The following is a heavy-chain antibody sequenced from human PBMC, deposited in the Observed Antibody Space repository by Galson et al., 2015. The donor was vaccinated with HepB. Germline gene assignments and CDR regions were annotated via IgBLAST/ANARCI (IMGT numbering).Heavy chain of an antibody. Sequence: ETLSLTCTVSGGSISSYYWSWIRQPPGQGLEWIGYIYYSGSTNYNPSLKSRVTISVDTSKNQFSLKLSSVTAADTAVYYCARTMAPGVFDYWGQGTLVTVSS. CDR2: IYYSGST. V-gene: IGHV4-59*01. J-gene: IGHJ4*02. CDR1: GGSISSYY. D-gene: IGHD5-24*01. CDR3: ARTMAPGVFDY.